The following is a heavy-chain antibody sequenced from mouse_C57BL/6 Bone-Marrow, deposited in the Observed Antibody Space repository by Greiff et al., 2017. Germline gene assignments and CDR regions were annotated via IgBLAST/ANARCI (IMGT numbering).Heavy chain of an antibody. V-gene: IGHV1-74*01. D-gene: IGHD2-4*01. J-gene: IGHJ3*01. CDR3: AIPYYDWFAY. CDR1: GYTFTSYW. CDR2: IHPSDSDT. Sequence: QVQLQQPGAELVKPGASVKVSCKASGYTFTSYWMHWVKQRPGQGLEWIGRIHPSDSDTNYNQKFKGKATLTVDKSSSTASMQLSSLTSADSAVYYCAIPYYDWFAYWGQGTLVTVSA.